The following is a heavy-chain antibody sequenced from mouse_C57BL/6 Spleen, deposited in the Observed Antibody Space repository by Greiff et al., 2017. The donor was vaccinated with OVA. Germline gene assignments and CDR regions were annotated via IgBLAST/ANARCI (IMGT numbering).Heavy chain of an antibody. Sequence: QVQLKESGAELVRPGASVTLSCKASGYTFTDYEMHWVKQTPVHGLEWIGAIDPETGGTAYNQKFKGKAILTADKSSSTAYMELRSLTSEDSAVYYCTRGPSVVDYAMDYWGQGTSVTVSS. V-gene: IGHV1-15*01. CDR2: IDPETGGT. CDR1: GYTFTDYE. CDR3: TRGPSVVDYAMDY. J-gene: IGHJ4*01. D-gene: IGHD1-1*01.